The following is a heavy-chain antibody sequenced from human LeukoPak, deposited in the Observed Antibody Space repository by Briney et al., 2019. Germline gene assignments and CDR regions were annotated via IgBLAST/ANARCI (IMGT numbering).Heavy chain of an antibody. CDR1: GGSISPYY. J-gene: IGHJ5*02. CDR3: ARGGYYGSGNDFRFDP. Sequence: SETLSLTCTVSGGSISPYYWSWIRQPPGKGLEWIGYIYYSGSTNYNPSLKSRVTISVDTSKSQFSLKLSSVTAADTAIYYCARGGYYGSGNDFRFDPWGQGTLVTVSS. D-gene: IGHD3-10*01. CDR2: IYYSGST. V-gene: IGHV4-59*01.